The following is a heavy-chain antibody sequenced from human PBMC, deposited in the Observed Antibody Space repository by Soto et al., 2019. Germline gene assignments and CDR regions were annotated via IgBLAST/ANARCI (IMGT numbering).Heavy chain of an antibody. CDR3: ATSYGSGYRAFDY. D-gene: IGHD3-10*01. J-gene: IGHJ4*02. CDR1: GDTFSFYS. CDR2: VNPILSMS. Sequence: QVQLVQSGAEVKRPGSSVKVSCKASGDTFSFYSINWVRQAPGLGLEWMGRVNPILSMSNYAQRFQGRVMMIVDKSTSTAYMGLSGLRCEETVMYYCATSYGSGYRAFDYWGQGALVTVSS. V-gene: IGHV1-69*04.